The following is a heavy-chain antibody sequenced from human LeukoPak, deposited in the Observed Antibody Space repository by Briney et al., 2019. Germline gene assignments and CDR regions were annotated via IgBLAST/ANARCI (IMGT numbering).Heavy chain of an antibody. CDR3: AREKQSGGTPFDY. V-gene: IGHV3-30*04. Sequence: PGRSLRLSCVAPRFTFTGHSMHWVRQAPGKGLEWVAVVAHDEKTIFYADSLKGRFTVSRDNSKNTVYLQMNSLRDEDTAVYYCAREKQSGGTPFDYWGQGSLVTVSS. CDR1: RFTFTGHS. D-gene: IGHD1-26*01. CDR2: VAHDEKTI. J-gene: IGHJ4*02.